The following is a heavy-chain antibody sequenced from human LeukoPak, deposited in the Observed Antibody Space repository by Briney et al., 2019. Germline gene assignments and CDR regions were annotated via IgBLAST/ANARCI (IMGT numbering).Heavy chain of an antibody. CDR3: AKVMTSVTTYYYYDMDV. D-gene: IGHD4-17*01. Sequence: GGSLRLSCVASGFTTNSYAMSWVRQAPGKGPEWVSSISGSVGNTYYADFVKGRFTIFRDNSENTVSLQMDSLRAEDTAVYYCAKVMTSVTTYYYYDMDVWGQGTTVTVSS. CDR1: GFTTNSYA. V-gene: IGHV3-23*01. CDR2: ISGSVGNT. J-gene: IGHJ6*02.